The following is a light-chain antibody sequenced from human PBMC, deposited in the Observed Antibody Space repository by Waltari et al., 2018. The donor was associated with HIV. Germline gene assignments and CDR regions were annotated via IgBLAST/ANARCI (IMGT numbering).Light chain of an antibody. CDR3: TSYVDNYHVF. Sequence: QSALTQPPSASGSPGQSVTISCTGTSNDVGAYDYVSWYQQHPGRAPKLLIYEVTKRPSGVPDRLSGSKSGNTASLTVSGLQAEYDGHYYCTSYVDNYHVFFGGGTKLTVL. CDR2: EVT. CDR1: SNDVGAYDY. V-gene: IGLV2-8*01. J-gene: IGLJ2*01.